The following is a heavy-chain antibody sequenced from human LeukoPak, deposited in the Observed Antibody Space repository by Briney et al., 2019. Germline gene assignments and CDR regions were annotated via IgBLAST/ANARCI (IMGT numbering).Heavy chain of an antibody. J-gene: IGHJ4*02. D-gene: IGHD6-6*01. CDR1: GFTFSSYS. Sequence: PGGSLRLSCTASGFTFSSYSMNWVRQAPGKGLEWVALIWFDGSKKYYADAVKGRFTISRDNSKNTAYLEMNSLRVEDTAVYYCARLLGQLVDYWGQGTLVSVSS. CDR3: ARLLGQLVDY. V-gene: IGHV3-33*08. CDR2: IWFDGSKK.